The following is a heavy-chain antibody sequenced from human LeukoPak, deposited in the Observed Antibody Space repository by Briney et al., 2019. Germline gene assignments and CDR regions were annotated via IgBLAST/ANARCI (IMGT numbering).Heavy chain of an antibody. J-gene: IGHJ4*02. CDR3: ARGLELAPIDY. CDR1: GFTFSSNY. V-gene: IGHV3-53*01. D-gene: IGHD1-7*01. CDR2: IYSGGST. Sequence: GGSLRLSCAASGFTFSSNYMSWVRQAPGKGLEWVSVIYSGGSTYYADSVKGRFTISRDNSKNTLYLQMNSLRAEDTAVYYCARGLELAPIDYWGQGTLVTVSS.